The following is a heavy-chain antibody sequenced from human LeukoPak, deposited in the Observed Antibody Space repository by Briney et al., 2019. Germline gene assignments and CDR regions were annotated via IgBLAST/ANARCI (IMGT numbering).Heavy chain of an antibody. CDR2: ISISSNYI. CDR1: GFTFSRYS. D-gene: IGHD3-3*01. Sequence: PGGSLRLSCAASGFTFSRYSMNWVRQGPGERLEWVSSISISSNYIYYPDSLKGGFTISRDNAKNSLYLQINSLRAEDTAVYYCARGSRLGVVGRDAFDIWGQGTMVTVSS. V-gene: IGHV3-21*01. CDR3: ARGSRLGVVGRDAFDI. J-gene: IGHJ3*02.